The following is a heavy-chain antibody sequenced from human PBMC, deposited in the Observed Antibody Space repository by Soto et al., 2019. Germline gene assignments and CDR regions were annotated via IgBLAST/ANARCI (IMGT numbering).Heavy chain of an antibody. J-gene: IGHJ5*02. Sequence: VQLVESGGGLVKPGGSLRLSCAASGFTFNNAWMRWFRQAPGKGLEWVGRVKTKTEGGTVDYAAPVKGRFSISRDDSAITLYVQMHSLKTEDTAVYYCAAMSGRSSVWFDHWGHGTLVTVSS. CDR3: AAMSGRSSVWFDH. V-gene: IGHV3-15*01. CDR2: VKTKTEGGTV. D-gene: IGHD2-2*01. CDR1: GFTFNNAW.